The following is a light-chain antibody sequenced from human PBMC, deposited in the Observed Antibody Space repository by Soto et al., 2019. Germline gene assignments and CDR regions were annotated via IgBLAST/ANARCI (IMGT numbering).Light chain of an antibody. V-gene: IGLV2-8*01. CDR1: SSDVGGYNY. J-gene: IGLJ3*02. CDR3: ISYAGSNNLV. Sequence: QSALTQPPSASGSPGQSVTISCTGTSSDVGGYNYVSWYQQHPGKAPKLMIYEVSERPSGVPDRFSGSKSGNTASLTVSGLQAEDEADYYCISYAGSNNLVFGGGTKVTVL. CDR2: EVS.